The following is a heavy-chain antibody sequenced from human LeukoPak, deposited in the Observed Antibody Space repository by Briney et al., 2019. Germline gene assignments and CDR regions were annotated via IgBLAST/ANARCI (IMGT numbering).Heavy chain of an antibody. CDR3: AKVAKLRDFDY. CDR1: GFTFSSYW. CDR2: IKQDGSEQ. Sequence: GGSLRLSCAASGFTFSSYWMTWVRQAPGKGLEWVANIKQDGSEQYYVDSVKGRFTISRDNAKNSLYLQMNSLRAEDTAVYYCAKVAKLRDFDYWGQGTLVTVSS. J-gene: IGHJ4*02. V-gene: IGHV3-7*03.